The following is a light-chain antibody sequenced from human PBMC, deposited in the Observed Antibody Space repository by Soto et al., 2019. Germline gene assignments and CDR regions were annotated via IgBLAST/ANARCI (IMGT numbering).Light chain of an antibody. J-gene: IGKJ1*01. CDR1: QSIGSY. CDR3: QQGYSSPWT. V-gene: IGKV1-39*01. CDR2: ASS. Sequence: DILMTQSPSSLSASVGDRVTITCRASQSIGSYLHWYQQKEGRAPALLVYASSNLQSGVPSRFSGSGSATDFTLTIKSLQPEDAATYYCQQGYSSPWTFGQGTKVDIK.